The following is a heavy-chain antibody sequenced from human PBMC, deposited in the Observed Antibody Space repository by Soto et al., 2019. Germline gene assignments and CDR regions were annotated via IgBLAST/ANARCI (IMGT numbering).Heavy chain of an antibody. CDR3: ARGVDFWSGYYSNYYYGMDV. Sequence: PGGSLRLSCAASGFTFSSYAMHWVRQAPGKGLEWVAVISYDGSNKYYADSVKGRFTISRDNSKNTLYLQMNSLRAEDTAVYYCARGVDFWSGYYSNYYYGMDVWGQGTTVTVSS. CDR1: GFTFSSYA. V-gene: IGHV3-30-3*01. J-gene: IGHJ6*02. D-gene: IGHD3-3*01. CDR2: ISYDGSNK.